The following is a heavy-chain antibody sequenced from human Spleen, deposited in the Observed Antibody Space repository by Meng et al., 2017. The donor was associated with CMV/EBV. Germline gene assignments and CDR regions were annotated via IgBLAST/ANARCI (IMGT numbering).Heavy chain of an antibody. CDR3: ARAHFWYSYGWDY. CDR2: ITPNSGGT. D-gene: IGHD5-18*01. J-gene: IGHJ4*02. Sequence: ASAKDSCKASGYTFTGYYMHWVRQAPGQGLEWMGWITPNSGGTTYAQKFQGRVSMTRDTSVSTAYMGLSRLTSDDTAVYYCARAHFWYSYGWDYWGQGTLVTVSS. V-gene: IGHV1-2*02. CDR1: GYTFTGYY.